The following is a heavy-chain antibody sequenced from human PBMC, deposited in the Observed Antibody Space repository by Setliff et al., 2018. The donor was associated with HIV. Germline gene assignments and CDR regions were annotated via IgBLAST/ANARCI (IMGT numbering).Heavy chain of an antibody. CDR1: GGSISSGGYY. V-gene: IGHV4-31*03. Sequence: SETLSLTCTVSGGSISSGGYYWSWIRQHPGKGLEWIGYIYYSGSTYSNPSLKSRVTISVDTSKNQFSLKLSSVTAADTAVYYCARTSTGGDYHDYWGQGTLVTVSS. CDR3: ARTSTGGDYHDY. J-gene: IGHJ4*02. D-gene: IGHD2-8*02. CDR2: IYYSGST.